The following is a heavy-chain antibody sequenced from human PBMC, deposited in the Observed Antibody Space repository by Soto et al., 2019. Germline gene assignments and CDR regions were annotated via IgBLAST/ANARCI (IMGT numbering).Heavy chain of an antibody. D-gene: IGHD3-3*01. CDR2: ISGSGGST. CDR1: GFSFSRYA. J-gene: IGHJ6*02. Sequence: LXLSCAASGFSFSRYAMSWFLQAPVKGLEWVSAISGSGGSTYYADSVKGRFTISRDNSKNTLYLQMNSLRAEDTAVYYCCYDFWSGYITHNYYYYGMDVWGQGTTVTVSS. V-gene: IGHV3-23*01. CDR3: CYDFWSGYITHNYYYYGMDV.